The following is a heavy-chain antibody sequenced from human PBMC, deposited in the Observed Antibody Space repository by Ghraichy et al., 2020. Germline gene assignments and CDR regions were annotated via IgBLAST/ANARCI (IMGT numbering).Heavy chain of an antibody. CDR2: ISWDGGST. J-gene: IGHJ4*02. D-gene: IGHD6-6*01. V-gene: IGHV3-43*01. CDR1: GFTFDDYT. Sequence: GGSLRLSCAASGFTFDDYTMHWVRQAPGKGLEWVSLISWDGGSTYYADSVKGRFTISRDNSKNSLYLQMNSLRTEDTALYYCAKDIVWGDSSSQSSSGYDYWGQGTLVTVSS. CDR3: AKDIVWGDSSSQSSSGYDY.